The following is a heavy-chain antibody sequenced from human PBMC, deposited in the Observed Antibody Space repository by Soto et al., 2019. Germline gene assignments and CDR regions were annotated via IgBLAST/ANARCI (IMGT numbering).Heavy chain of an antibody. D-gene: IGHD3-3*01. J-gene: IGHJ6*02. CDR1: GFTFSSYA. CDR2: ISGSGGGT. CDR3: AKGERQYYDFWSGYYTYYYYGMDV. V-gene: IGHV3-23*01. Sequence: SLRLSCAASGFTFSSYAMSWVRQAPGKGLEWVSAISGSGGGTYYADSVKGRFTISRDNSKNTLYLQMNSLRAEDTAVYYCAKGERQYYDFWSGYYTYYYYGMDVWGQGTTVTVSS.